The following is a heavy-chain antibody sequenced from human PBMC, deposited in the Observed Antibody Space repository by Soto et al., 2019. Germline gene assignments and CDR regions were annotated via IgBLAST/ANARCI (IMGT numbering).Heavy chain of an antibody. Sequence: QIQLEQSGSEGKKPGASVKVSCKASGYTFIHYGVNWVRQAPGQGLEWMGSITIYNGNANYAKKLQDRLTLTTDTPTNNAYMELRNLRSDDTAVYYCVRDHHGILTGQTDSTDYWGRGSLVTVAS. CDR2: ITIYNGNA. D-gene: IGHD3-9*01. V-gene: IGHV1-18*01. J-gene: IGHJ4*02. CDR1: GYTFIHYG. CDR3: VRDHHGILTGQTDSTDY.